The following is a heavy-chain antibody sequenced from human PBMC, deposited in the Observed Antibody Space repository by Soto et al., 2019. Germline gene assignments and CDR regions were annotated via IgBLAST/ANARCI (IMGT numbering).Heavy chain of an antibody. Sequence: QVQLVQSGAEVKKPGSSVKVSCKAFGGTFSTYAVSWVRQAPGQGLEWVGGIIPSTGSTNHAQKFQGRVTITADESTRTVYMELTSLRSDDTAVYYCARGGSSSDYWRQGTLVTVSS. CDR1: GGTFSTYA. CDR2: IIPSTGST. V-gene: IGHV1-69*12. D-gene: IGHD6-13*01. CDR3: ARGGSSSDY. J-gene: IGHJ4*02.